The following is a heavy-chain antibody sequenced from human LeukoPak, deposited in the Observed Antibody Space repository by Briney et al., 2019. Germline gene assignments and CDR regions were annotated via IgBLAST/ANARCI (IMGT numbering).Heavy chain of an antibody. J-gene: IGHJ4*02. Sequence: PGGSLRLSCAASGFTFDDYAMHWVRQAPGKGLEWVSGISWNSGSIGYADSVKGRFTISRDNAKNSLYLHMNSLRAEDTALYYCAKDMSYTIGWPADYWGQGTLVTVSS. CDR1: GFTFDDYA. CDR3: AKDMSYTIGWPADY. CDR2: ISWNSGSI. V-gene: IGHV3-9*01. D-gene: IGHD2-2*02.